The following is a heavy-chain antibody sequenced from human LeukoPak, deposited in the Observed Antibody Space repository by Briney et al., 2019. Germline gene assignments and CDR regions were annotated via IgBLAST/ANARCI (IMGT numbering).Heavy chain of an antibody. CDR3: ARAPNFYDSSGYLLSLDY. J-gene: IGHJ4*02. V-gene: IGHV1-69*01. CDR2: VIPIFGTA. D-gene: IGHD3-22*01. CDR1: GVTFNRYA. Sequence: SVKVSCKASGVTFNRYAIGWVRQDPGQGLERIGGVIPIFGTAKYAQKFQGRVTITADESTSTAYMDLTSLRYEDTAVYYCARAPNFYDSSGYLLSLDYWGQGTLVTVSS.